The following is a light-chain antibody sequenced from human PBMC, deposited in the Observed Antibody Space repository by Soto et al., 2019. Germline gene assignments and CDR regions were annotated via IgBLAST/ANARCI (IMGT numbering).Light chain of an antibody. CDR3: QQYGDSRWT. CDR2: DAS. Sequence: EIVLTQSPATLSLSPGERATLSCRASQSASSYLAWYQQKPGQAPRLLIYDASSRASGIPARFSGSGSGTDFTLTISRLEPEDFAVYYCQQYGDSRWTFGQGTK. V-gene: IGKV3-20*01. CDR1: QSASSY. J-gene: IGKJ1*01.